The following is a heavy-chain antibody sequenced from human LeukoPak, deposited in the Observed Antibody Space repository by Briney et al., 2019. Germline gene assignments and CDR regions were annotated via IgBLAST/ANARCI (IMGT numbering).Heavy chain of an antibody. D-gene: IGHD3-22*01. CDR2: IYWDDDK. CDR3: AHKGYYYDSSGYYKQYYFDY. J-gene: IGHJ4*02. CDR1: GFSLRTRGGG. V-gene: IGHV2-5*02. Sequence: SGPTLFKPTQTLTLTCTFSGFSLRTRGGGVGWIRQPPGKALEWLTLIYWDDDKRYSPSLKSRLTITKDTSKNQVVLTMTNMDPVDTATYYCAHKGYYYDSSGYYKQYYFDYWGQGTLVTVSS.